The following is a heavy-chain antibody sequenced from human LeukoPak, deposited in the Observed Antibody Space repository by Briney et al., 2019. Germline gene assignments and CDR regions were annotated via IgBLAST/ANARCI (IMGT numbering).Heavy chain of an antibody. J-gene: IGHJ6*02. CDR3: ARAHSGYSYGTYYYYGMDV. D-gene: IGHD5-18*01. Sequence: PGGSLRLSCAASGFTVSSNYMSWVRQAPGKELEWVSVIYSGGSTYYADSVKGRFTISRDNSKNTLYLQMNSLRAEDTAVYYCARAHSGYSYGTYYYYGMDVWGQGTTVTVSS. CDR2: IYSGGST. CDR1: GFTVSSNY. V-gene: IGHV3-66*02.